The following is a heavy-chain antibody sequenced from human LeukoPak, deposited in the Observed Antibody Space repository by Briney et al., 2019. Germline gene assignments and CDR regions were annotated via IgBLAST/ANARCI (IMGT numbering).Heavy chain of an antibody. CDR2: IYTSGST. D-gene: IGHD3-10*01. V-gene: IGHV4-4*07. CDR3: ARQPREWFGELKRYYYHYMDV. Sequence: SETLSLTCTVSGGSISSYYWSWIRQPAGKGLEWIGRIYTSGSTNYNPSLKSRVTMSVDMSKNQFSLKLSSVTAADTAVYYCARQPREWFGELKRYYYHYMDVWGKGTTVTVSS. CDR1: GGSISSYY. J-gene: IGHJ6*03.